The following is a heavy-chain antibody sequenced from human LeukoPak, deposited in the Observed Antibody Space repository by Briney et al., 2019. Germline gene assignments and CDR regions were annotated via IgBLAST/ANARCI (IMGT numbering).Heavy chain of an antibody. D-gene: IGHD2-2*01. V-gene: IGHV4-39*02. CDR3: ARLGYCSSASCGPLDY. CDR2: IYYSGST. CDR1: GGSISSSGYY. Sequence: SETLSLTCTVSGGSISSSGYYWGWIRQPPGKGLECIGNIYYSGSTYYNPSLKSRVTISVDTSKNHFSLKLNSVIAADTALYYCARLGYCSSASCGPLDYWGQGTLVTVSS. J-gene: IGHJ4*02.